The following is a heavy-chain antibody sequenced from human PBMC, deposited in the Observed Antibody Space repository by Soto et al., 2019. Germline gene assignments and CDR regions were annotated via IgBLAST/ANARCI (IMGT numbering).Heavy chain of an antibody. D-gene: IGHD1-26*01. J-gene: IGHJ4*02. V-gene: IGHV3-30*18. CDR1: GFTFSSYG. Sequence: SLRLSCAASGFTFSSYGMHWVRQAPGKGLEWVAVISYDGSNKYYADSVKGRFTISRDNSKNTLYLQMNSLRAEDTAVYCCAKSYPRKWELLDYWGQGTLVTVSS. CDR3: AKSYPRKWELLDY. CDR2: ISYDGSNK.